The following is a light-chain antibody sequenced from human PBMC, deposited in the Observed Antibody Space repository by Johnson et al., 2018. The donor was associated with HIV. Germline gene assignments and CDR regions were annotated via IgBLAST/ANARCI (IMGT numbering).Light chain of an antibody. J-gene: IGLJ1*01. CDR3: GTWASCLRSGI. CDR1: SSNIGNNY. V-gene: IGLV1-51*01. Sequence: QSVLTQSPSVSAAPGQKVTISCSGSSSNIGNNYVSWYQQLPGTAPKLLIYDNNKRPSGTPDRFSGSKSGTTATLGITGLQTGDEADYYCGTWASCLRSGIFGTGTKVTVL. CDR2: DNN.